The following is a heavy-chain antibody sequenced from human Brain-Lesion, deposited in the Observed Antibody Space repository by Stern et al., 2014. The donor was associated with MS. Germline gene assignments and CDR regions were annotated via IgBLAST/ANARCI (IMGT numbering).Heavy chain of an antibody. V-gene: IGHV4-4*02. Sequence: MQLVESGPGLVKPSGTLSLTCAVSGGSISSSNWWSWVRQSPGTGLEWIGGSDHSGSTINNPSLKSRVTVSGDKPQDSFSLHRRSVPAADTAVYFCARFPASRPHVFDSWGQGTLVTVSS. D-gene: IGHD6-13*01. CDR1: GGSISSSNW. CDR3: ARFPASRPHVFDS. J-gene: IGHJ4*02. CDR2: SDHSGST.